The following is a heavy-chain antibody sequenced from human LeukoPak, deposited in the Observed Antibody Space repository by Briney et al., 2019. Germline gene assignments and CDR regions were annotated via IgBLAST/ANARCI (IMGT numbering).Heavy chain of an antibody. Sequence: PSETLSLTCAVYGGSFSGYYWSWIRQPPGKGLEWIGEINHSGSTNYNPSLKIRVTISVDTSKNQFSLKLSSVTAADTAVHYCARGLSSRPRTQYYYYMDVWGKGTTVTVSS. J-gene: IGHJ6*03. CDR3: ARGLSSRPRTQYYYYMDV. D-gene: IGHD6-13*01. CDR1: GGSFSGYY. CDR2: INHSGST. V-gene: IGHV4-34*01.